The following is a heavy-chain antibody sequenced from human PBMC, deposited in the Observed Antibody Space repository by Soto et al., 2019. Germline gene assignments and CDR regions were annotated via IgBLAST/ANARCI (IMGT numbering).Heavy chain of an antibody. CDR2: IGESGTPT. Sequence: PGGSLGLSCAASGLTFSSYAMKWFRQAPGKGLEWVSLIGESGTPTYYADSVKGRFTISRDNSGNTLFLEMYSLRAEDTAVYYGARSFPGLRYYGMDVWGQGTTVSVSS. CDR3: ARSFPGLRYYGMDV. CDR1: GLTFSSYA. V-gene: IGHV3-23*01. J-gene: IGHJ6*02.